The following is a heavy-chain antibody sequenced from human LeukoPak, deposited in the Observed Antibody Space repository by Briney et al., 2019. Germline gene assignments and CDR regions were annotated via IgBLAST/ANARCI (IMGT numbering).Heavy chain of an antibody. V-gene: IGHV4-34*01. J-gene: IGHJ6*02. CDR2: INHSGST. Sequence: SETLSLTCAVYGGSFSGYYWSWIRQPPGKGLEWIGEINHSGSTNYNPSLKSRVTISVDTSKNQFSLKLSSVTAADTAVYYCARFEGRLVLRYYYGMDVWGQGTTVTVSS. CDR3: ARFEGRLVLRYYYGMDV. D-gene: IGHD6-19*01. CDR1: GGSFSGYY.